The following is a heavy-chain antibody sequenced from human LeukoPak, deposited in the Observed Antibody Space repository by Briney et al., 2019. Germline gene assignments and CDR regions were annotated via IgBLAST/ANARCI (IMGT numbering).Heavy chain of an antibody. CDR1: GGSFSGYY. CDR2: INHSGST. V-gene: IGHV4-34*01. D-gene: IGHD1-7*01. J-gene: IGHJ4*02. CDR3: ARGWSGTNYSNDY. Sequence: SETLSLTCAVYGGSFSGYYWSWIRQPPGKGLEWIGEINHSGSTNYNPSLKSRVTISVDTSKNQFSLKLSSVTAADTAVYYCARGWSGTNYSNDYWGQGTLVTVSS.